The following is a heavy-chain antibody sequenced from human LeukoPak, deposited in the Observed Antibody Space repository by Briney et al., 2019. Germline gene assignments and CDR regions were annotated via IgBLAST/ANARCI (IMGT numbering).Heavy chain of an antibody. J-gene: IGHJ4*02. Sequence: SVKVSCKASGYTFTSYDINWVRQAPGQGLEWMGGIIPIFGTANYAQKFQGRVTITADESTSTAYMELSSLRSEDTAVYYCAAEYSSSSFGIYWGQGTLVTVSS. CDR3: AAEYSSSSFGIY. D-gene: IGHD6-6*01. CDR2: IIPIFGTA. CDR1: GYTFTSYD. V-gene: IGHV1-69*13.